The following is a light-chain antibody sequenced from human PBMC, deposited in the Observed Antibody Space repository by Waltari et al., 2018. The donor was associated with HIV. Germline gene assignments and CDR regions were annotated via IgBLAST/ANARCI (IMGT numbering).Light chain of an antibody. J-gene: IGKJ4*01. V-gene: IGKV3-20*01. Sequence: EIVLTQSPGNLSLSPGERATLSCRASQSVSSGFLAWYQQKPGQAPRLLIYGASSRATGLSDRFSGSGSGTDFTLTISRLEPEDFAVYYCQQYSSSLLTFGGGTKVEIK. CDR1: QSVSSGF. CDR2: GAS. CDR3: QQYSSSLLT.